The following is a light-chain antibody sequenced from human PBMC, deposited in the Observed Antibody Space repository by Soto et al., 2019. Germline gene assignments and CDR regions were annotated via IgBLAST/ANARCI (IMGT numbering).Light chain of an antibody. Sequence: DIQVTQSPSSLSASVGDRVTITCRTSQTITNFLNWYQQRSGNAPKLLIFAASTLQSGAPSRFSGGGSGTDFTLTINTLQPEDSATYYCQQSYSVPYTFGQGTRVEIK. V-gene: IGKV1-39*01. CDR3: QQSYSVPYT. CDR2: AAS. CDR1: QTITNF. J-gene: IGKJ2*01.